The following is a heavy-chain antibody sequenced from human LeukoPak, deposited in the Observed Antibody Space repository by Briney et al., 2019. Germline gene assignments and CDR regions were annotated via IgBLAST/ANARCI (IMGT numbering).Heavy chain of an antibody. CDR3: AKDFRSVTYVGYYFDS. CDR2: ISGSGGST. CDR1: GFTVSRNY. D-gene: IGHD2-15*01. J-gene: IGHJ4*02. Sequence: QPGGSLRLSCAASGFTVSRNYMSWVRQAPGRGLEWVSAISGSGGSTYYADSVKGRFTISRDNSKNTLYLQMNTLRPEDTAVYYCAKDFRSVTYVGYYFDSWGPGTLVTVSS. V-gene: IGHV3-23*01.